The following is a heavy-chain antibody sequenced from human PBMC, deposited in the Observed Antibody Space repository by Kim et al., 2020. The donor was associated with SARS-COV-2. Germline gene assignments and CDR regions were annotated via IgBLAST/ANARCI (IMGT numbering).Heavy chain of an antibody. CDR3: ARNYGYGSGCFYSY. J-gene: IGHJ4*02. CDR2: IYYTEST. V-gene: IGHV4-59*08. Sequence: SETLSLTCTVSGDSIGSYYWTWIRQPPVKGLEWVGDIYYTESTNYYPSPKSRVAISVDTSQNQFSLKLSSLTAADTAGFYCARNYGYGSGCFYSYWGLG. D-gene: IGHD3-10*01. CDR1: GDSIGSYY.